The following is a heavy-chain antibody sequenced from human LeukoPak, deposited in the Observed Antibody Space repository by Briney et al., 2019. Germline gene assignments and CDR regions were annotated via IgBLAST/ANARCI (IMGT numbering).Heavy chain of an antibody. CDR1: GYTFTSYG. CDR3: ARGRNPEELRYFDWLPLNWFDP. V-gene: IGHV1-8*02. J-gene: IGHJ5*02. CDR2: INPNSGGT. D-gene: IGHD3-9*01. Sequence: ASVKVSCKASGYTFTSYGISWVRQAPGRGLEWMGWINPNSGGTNYAQKFQGRVTMTRNTSISTAYMELSSLRSEDTAVYYCARGRNPEELRYFDWLPLNWFDPWGQGTLVTVSS.